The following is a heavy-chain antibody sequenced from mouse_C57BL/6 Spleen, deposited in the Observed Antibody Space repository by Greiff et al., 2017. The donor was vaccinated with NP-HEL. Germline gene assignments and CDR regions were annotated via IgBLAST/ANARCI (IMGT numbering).Heavy chain of an antibody. V-gene: IGHV2-6*01. CDR2: IWGVGST. J-gene: IGHJ3*01. CDR1: GFSLTSYG. CDR3: ASDRGYYGSRFAY. Sequence: VKLMESGPGLVAPSQSLSITCTVSGFSLTSYGVDWVRQSPGKGLEWLGVIWGVGSTNYNSALKSRLSISKDNSKSQVFLKMNSLQTDDTAMYYCASDRGYYGSRFAYWGQGTLVTVSA. D-gene: IGHD1-1*01.